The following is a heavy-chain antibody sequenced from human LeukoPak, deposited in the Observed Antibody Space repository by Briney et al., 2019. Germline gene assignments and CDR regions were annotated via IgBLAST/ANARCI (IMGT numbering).Heavy chain of an antibody. J-gene: IGHJ4*02. V-gene: IGHV1-69*13. CDR1: GGTFSSYA. D-gene: IGHD3-22*01. CDR2: IIPIFGTA. Sequence: SVKVSCKASGGTFSSYAISWVRQAPGQGLEWMGGIIPIFGTANYAQKFQGRVTITADESTSTAYMELSSLRSEDTAVYYCARGAYYYDSSGYSYVYFDYWGQGTLVTVSP. CDR3: ARGAYYYDSSGYSYVYFDY.